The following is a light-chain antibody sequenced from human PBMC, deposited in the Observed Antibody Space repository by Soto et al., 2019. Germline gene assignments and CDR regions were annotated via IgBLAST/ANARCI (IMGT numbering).Light chain of an antibody. CDR2: DAS. Sequence: EIVLTQSPATLSLSPGERATLSCGASESIGSNYLAWYQQKSGLAPRLLIYDASSRASGIPVRFSGSGSGTDCTLTISRLEPEDFAVYYCQQYGSSPLTFGGGTKVDI. CDR3: QQYGSSPLT. J-gene: IGKJ4*01. CDR1: ESIGSNY. V-gene: IGKV3D-20*01.